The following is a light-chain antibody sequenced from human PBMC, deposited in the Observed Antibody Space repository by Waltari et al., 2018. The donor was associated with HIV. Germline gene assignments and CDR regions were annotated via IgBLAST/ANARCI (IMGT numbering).Light chain of an antibody. CDR2: RTS. V-gene: IGKV1-5*03. Sequence: DIQMTQSPSTLSASVGDRVTITCRASQSISSWLAWYQQKPGKAPNLLIYRTSTLESGVPSRFRGSGSVAEFTLTINSLQPDDFATYYCQHYDAYPISFGQGTRLEI. CDR1: QSISSW. CDR3: QHYDAYPIS. J-gene: IGKJ5*01.